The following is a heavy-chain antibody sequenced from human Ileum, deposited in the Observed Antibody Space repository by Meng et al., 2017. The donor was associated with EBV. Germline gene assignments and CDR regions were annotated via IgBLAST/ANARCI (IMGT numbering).Heavy chain of an antibody. CDR3: ARGWDTAMDSG. J-gene: IGHJ4*02. CDR2: IYYRGTT. Sequence: QGRLQESGRGLVKPSETLSLTCTFSGGSVSISSYYWSWIRQPPGKGLEWIGYIYYRGTTNYNPSLESRVTISVDTSKNQFSLKLRSVAASDTAVYYCARGWDTAMDSGWGQGTLVTVSS. CDR1: GGSVSISSYY. V-gene: IGHV4-61*01. D-gene: IGHD5-18*01.